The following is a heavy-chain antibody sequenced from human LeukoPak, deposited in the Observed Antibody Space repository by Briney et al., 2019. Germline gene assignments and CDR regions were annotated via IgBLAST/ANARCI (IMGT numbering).Heavy chain of an antibody. CDR3: ARGELGTAYDAFDI. V-gene: IGHV3-74*01. CDR1: GFTFSSYW. J-gene: IGHJ3*02. CDR2: INSDGSST. Sequence: PGGSLRLSCAASGFTFSSYWMHWVRQAPGKGLVWVSRINSDGSSTSYADFVKGRFTISRDNAKNTLYLQMNSLRAEDTAVYYCARGELGTAYDAFDIWGQGTMVTVSS. D-gene: IGHD7-27*01.